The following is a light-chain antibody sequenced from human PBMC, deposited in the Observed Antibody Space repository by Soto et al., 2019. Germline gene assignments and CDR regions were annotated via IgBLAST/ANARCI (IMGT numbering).Light chain of an antibody. Sequence: DIQMTQAASTLSASVCDRVAITCRASQTIDSWLAWYQQRPGNPPNRLIYKASTLATGAPSRFSGSGAGTEVTLTISSRQHADVATYYCQHYNSDSEAFGQGTKVDIK. CDR1: QTIDSW. J-gene: IGKJ1*01. V-gene: IGKV1-5*03. CDR2: KAS. CDR3: QHYNSDSEA.